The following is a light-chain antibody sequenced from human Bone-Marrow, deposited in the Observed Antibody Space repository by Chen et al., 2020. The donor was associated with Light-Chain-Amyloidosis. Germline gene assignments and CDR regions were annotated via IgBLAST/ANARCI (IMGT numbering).Light chain of an antibody. CDR3: GSYTITNTLI. CDR2: EVT. J-gene: IGLJ1*01. CDR1: SSDVGGDNH. V-gene: IGLV2-14*01. Sequence: QSALTQPASVSGSPGQSITISCTGTSSDVGGDNHVSWYQQHPDNAPQLMIYEVTHRPSWVPDRFSGSKSDNTASLTISGLQTEDEADYFCGSYTITNTLIFGSGTRVPVL.